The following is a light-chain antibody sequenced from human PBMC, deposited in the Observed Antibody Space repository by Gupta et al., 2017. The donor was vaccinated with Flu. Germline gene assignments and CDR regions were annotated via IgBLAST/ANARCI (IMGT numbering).Light chain of an antibody. CDR1: QVIRSQ. V-gene: IGKV1-12*01. CDR3: QQAYSFPLT. CDR2: AAS. Sequence: DILMTQSPATLSVSLGDRVTVTCRASQVIRSQLGWYQQKPGKAPKLLIYAASTMPGGVPSRFSGSGSETEFTLTTSSLQSEDAAIYYCQQAYSFPLTFGGGSKVEIK. J-gene: IGKJ4*01.